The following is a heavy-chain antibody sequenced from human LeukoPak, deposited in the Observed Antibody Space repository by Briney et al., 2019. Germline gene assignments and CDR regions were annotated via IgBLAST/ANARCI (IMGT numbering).Heavy chain of an antibody. Sequence: GGSLRLSCAASGFTFSDYYMSWIRQAPGKGLEWVSYISSSGSTIYYADSVKGRFTISRDNARNSLSLQMNSLRPEDTAFYYCTKGGGSGTYYKGFDYWGQGTLVTVSS. CDR3: TKGGGSGTYYKGFDY. D-gene: IGHD3-10*01. J-gene: IGHJ4*02. V-gene: IGHV3-11*01. CDR1: GFTFSDYY. CDR2: ISSSGSTI.